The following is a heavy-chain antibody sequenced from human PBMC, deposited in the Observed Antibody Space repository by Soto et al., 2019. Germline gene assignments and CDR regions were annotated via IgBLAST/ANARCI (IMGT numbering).Heavy chain of an antibody. J-gene: IGHJ4*02. CDR3: ARESWSGIAAAGPNLIIDY. CDR1: GGSISSGGYY. CDR2: IYYSGST. D-gene: IGHD6-13*01. V-gene: IGHV4-31*03. Sequence: SETLSLTCTVSGGSISSGGYYWSWIRQHPGKGLEWIGYIYYSGSTYYNPSLKSRVTISVDTSKNQFSLKLSSVTAADTAVYYCARESWSGIAAAGPNLIIDYWGQGTLVTVSS.